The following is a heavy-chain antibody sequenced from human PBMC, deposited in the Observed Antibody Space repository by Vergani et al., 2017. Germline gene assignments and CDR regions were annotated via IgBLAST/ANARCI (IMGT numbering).Heavy chain of an antibody. CDR1: GGSVSSGSYY. V-gene: IGHV4-61*10. CDR2: IYYSGST. Sequence: QVQLQESGPGLVKPSETLSLTCTVSGGSVSSGSYYWSWIRQPAGKGLEWIGYIYYSGSTNYNPSLKSRGTISVDTSKNQFSLKLSSVTAADTAVYYCASLTYCSSTSCYRNKNDAFDIWGQGTMVTVSS. J-gene: IGHJ3*02. D-gene: IGHD2-2*01. CDR3: ASLTYCSSTSCYRNKNDAFDI.